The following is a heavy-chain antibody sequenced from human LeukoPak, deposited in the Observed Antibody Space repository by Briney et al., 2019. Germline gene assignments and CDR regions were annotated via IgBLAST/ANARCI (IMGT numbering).Heavy chain of an antibody. CDR1: GYSFTSYW. J-gene: IGHJ4*02. D-gene: IGHD3-16*01. CDR2: IYPGDYDT. Sequence: GEALMISCRGSGYSFTSYWIGWVRQMPGKGLEWMGIIYPGDYDTRYSPSLQVQVPISAHMSISTAYLPWSSLTASDPPLYFCARLGGRARSYFDYWGQGTLVTVSS. CDR3: ARLGGRARSYFDY. V-gene: IGHV5-51*01.